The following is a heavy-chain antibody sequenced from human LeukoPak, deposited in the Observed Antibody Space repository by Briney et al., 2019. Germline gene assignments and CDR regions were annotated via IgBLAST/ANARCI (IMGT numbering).Heavy chain of an antibody. CDR3: ARGSSSWYYFDY. V-gene: IGHV4-34*01. D-gene: IGHD6-13*01. Sequence: SETLSLTCAVYGGSFSGYYWSWIRQPPGKGLEWIGEINHSGSTNYNPSLKSRVTISVDTSKNQFSLKLSSVTAADTAVYYCARGSSSWYYFDYWGQGTLVTVSS. CDR2: INHSGST. J-gene: IGHJ4*02. CDR1: GGSFSGYY.